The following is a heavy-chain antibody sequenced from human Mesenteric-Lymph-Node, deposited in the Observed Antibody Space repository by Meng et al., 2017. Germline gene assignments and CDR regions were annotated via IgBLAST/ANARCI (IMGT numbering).Heavy chain of an antibody. Sequence: GESLKISCAASGFTFSSYAMIWVRQAPGKGLEGVSSISGSGGTTYYADSVKGRFTISRDNTKNSLYLQMNSLGAEDTAVYYCARGRPLDYWGQGTLVTVSS. J-gene: IGHJ4*02. CDR2: ISGSGGTT. CDR1: GFTFSSYA. CDR3: ARGRPLDY. V-gene: IGHV3-23*01.